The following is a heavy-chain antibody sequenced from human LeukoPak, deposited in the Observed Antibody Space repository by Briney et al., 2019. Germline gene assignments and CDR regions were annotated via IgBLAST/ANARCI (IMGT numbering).Heavy chain of an antibody. V-gene: IGHV5-51*01. CDR3: ARLIMITFGGVIADNWFDP. Sequence: GESLKISCKGSGYSFTSYWIGWVRQMPGKGLEWMGIIYPGDSDTRHSPSFQGQVTISADKSISTAYLQWSSLKASDTAMYYCARLIMITFGGVIADNWFDPWGQGTLVTVSS. CDR2: IYPGDSDT. D-gene: IGHD3-16*02. J-gene: IGHJ5*02. CDR1: GYSFTSYW.